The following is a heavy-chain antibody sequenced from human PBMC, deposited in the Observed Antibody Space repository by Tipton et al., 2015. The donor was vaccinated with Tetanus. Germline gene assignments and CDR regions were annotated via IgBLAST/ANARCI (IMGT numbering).Heavy chain of an antibody. Sequence: TLSLTCAVYGGSFSGYYWNWIRQPPGKGLEWIGEINYSGTTNYNPSLKSRVTMSVDTSNKQISLRLDSVTAADTAVYYCARRRYNWNRGGFDIWGQGTMVTVSS. D-gene: IGHD1-20*01. V-gene: IGHV4-34*01. CDR1: GGSFSGYY. CDR2: INYSGTT. J-gene: IGHJ3*02. CDR3: ARRRYNWNRGGFDI.